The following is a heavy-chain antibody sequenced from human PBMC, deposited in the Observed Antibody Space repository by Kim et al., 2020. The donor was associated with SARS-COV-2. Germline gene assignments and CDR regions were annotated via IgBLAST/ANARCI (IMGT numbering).Heavy chain of an antibody. Sequence: SETLSLTCTVSGGSISSPTFYWGWLRQAPGQGLEWIGSIYHRGYTYYNPSLKSRVTMSVDTSKSQFSLRLSSVTATDKAVYYCARHRDYDILAHIGVYCLDIWGQGTKVTVFS. CDR2: IYHRGYT. V-gene: IGHV4-39*01. D-gene: IGHD3-9*01. J-gene: IGHJ6*02. CDR1: GGSISSPTFY. CDR3: ARHRDYDILAHIGVYCLDI.